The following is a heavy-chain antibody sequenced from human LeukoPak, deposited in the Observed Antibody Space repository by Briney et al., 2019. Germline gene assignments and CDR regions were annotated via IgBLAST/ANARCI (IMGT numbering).Heavy chain of an antibody. J-gene: IGHJ4*02. V-gene: IGHV4-59*01. CDR2: IYDSGST. CDR1: GGSISSYH. D-gene: IGHD5-12*01. CDR3: AGRVANVNIVPTLFPFDY. Sequence: SETLSLTCTVSGGSISSYHWSWFRQAPGKGLEWIGYIYDSGSTNFNPSLKSRVTISVDTSKNQFSLKLSSVTAADTAVYYCAGRVANVNIVPTLFPFDYWGQGTLVTVSS.